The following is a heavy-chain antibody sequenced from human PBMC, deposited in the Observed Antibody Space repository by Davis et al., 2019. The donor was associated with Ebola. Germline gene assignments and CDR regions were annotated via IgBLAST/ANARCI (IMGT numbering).Heavy chain of an antibody. V-gene: IGHV1-58*01. J-gene: IGHJ5*02. D-gene: IGHD2-2*01. CDR3: TAWVIGYCTTYSCYTSYNWFDP. CDR2: IVIGSGHT. CDR1: GFTFSSSA. Sequence: SVKVSCKASGFTFSSSAVQWVRQARGQRLEWIGWIVIGSGHTNYAQKFQERVTITRDMSTNTVYMELNSLRSEDTAVYYCTAWVIGYCTTYSCYTSYNWFDPWGQGSLVTVSS.